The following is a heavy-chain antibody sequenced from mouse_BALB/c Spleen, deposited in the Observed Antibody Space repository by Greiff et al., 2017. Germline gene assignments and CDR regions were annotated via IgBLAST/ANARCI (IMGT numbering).Heavy chain of an antibody. D-gene: IGHD2-14*01. J-gene: IGHJ2*01. Sequence: VQGVESGPGLVAPSQSLSITCTVSGFSLTGYGVNWVRQPPGKGLEWLGMIWGDGSTDYNSALKSRLSISKDNSKSQVFLKMNSLQTDDTARYYCARAYRSNYFDYWGQGTTLTVSS. CDR2: IWGDGST. CDR3: ARAYRSNYFDY. CDR1: GFSLTGYG. V-gene: IGHV2-6-7*01.